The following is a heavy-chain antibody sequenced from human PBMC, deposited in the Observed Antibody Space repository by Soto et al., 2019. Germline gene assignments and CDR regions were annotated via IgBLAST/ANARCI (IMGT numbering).Heavy chain of an antibody. D-gene: IGHD6-6*01. CDR2: IDPSDSQT. Sequence: GESLKISCKGSGYSFAGYWITWVRQKPGKGLEWMGRIDPSDSQTYYSPSFRGHVTISATKSITTVFLQWSSLRAADTAVYYCASCPAIYSSSRNWFDPWGQGTLVTVSS. CDR3: ASCPAIYSSSRNWFDP. V-gene: IGHV5-10-1*01. J-gene: IGHJ5*02. CDR1: GYSFAGYW.